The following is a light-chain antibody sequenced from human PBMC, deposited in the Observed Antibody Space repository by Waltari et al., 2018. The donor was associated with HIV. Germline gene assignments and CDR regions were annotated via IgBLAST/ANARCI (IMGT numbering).Light chain of an antibody. Sequence: NFMLTQPHSVSESPGKTVTISCTRSSGSIASNYVQWYQQRPGSSPTTVIYKDDQRPSGVPDRFSGSIDSSSNSASLTISGLRTEDEADYYCQSYDNENPVLFGGETKLTVL. J-gene: IGLJ2*01. V-gene: IGLV6-57*01. CDR3: QSYDNENPVL. CDR1: SGSIASNY. CDR2: KDD.